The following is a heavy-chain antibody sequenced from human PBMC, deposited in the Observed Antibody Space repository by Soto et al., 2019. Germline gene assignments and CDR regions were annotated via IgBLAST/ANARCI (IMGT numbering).Heavy chain of an antibody. J-gene: IGHJ6*02. CDR3: ARKQTTVTSLRTYYYGLDV. Sequence: EVQLVESGGGLVQPGGSLRFSCAASGFTFSRYWMSWVRQAPGKGLEWVANIKDDGSDEYYVDSVKGRFTVSRDNAKNSLYLQLSGLRDEDTAVYYCARKQTTVTSLRTYYYGLDVWGQGTPVTVSS. V-gene: IGHV3-7*03. D-gene: IGHD4-4*01. CDR1: GFTFSRYW. CDR2: IKDDGSDE.